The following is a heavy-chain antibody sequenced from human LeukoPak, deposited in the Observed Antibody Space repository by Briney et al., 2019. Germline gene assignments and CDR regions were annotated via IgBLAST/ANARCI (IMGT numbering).Heavy chain of an antibody. J-gene: IGHJ4*02. D-gene: IGHD1-26*01. CDR2: IYSGGST. V-gene: IGHV3-66*01. CDR1: GFTVGSNG. Sequence: GGSLRLSCAASGFTVGSNGINWVRQAPGKGLEWVSVIYSGGSTYYADSVKGRFTISRDNSKNMLYLQMNSVRAEDTAVYYCARGGRTSGNYWSSTPSHFDYWGQGTLVTVSS. CDR3: ARGGRTSGNYWSSTPSHFDY.